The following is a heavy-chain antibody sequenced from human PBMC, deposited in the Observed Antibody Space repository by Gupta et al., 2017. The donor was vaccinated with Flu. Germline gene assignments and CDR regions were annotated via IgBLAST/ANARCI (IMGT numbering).Heavy chain of an antibody. V-gene: IGHV3-72*01. CDR1: GFTFSDPY. CDR3: IRDWNTAMFD. D-gene: IGHD5-18*01. CDR2: IKNKASGYTT. Sequence: EVQLVESGGVLVQPGGSLRLSCAASGFTFSDPYMDWVRQTPGKGLEWVARIKNKASGYTTQYAASVKGRFIISRDDSKNSLSLQMNSLNTEDTAIYYCIRDWNTAMFDWGQGALVTVSS. J-gene: IGHJ4*02.